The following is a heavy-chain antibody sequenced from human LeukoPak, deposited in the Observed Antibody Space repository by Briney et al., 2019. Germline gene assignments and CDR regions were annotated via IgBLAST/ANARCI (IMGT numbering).Heavy chain of an antibody. CDR1: GGSISSSSYY. Sequence: PSETLSLTCTVSGGSISSSSYYWGWIRQPPGKGLEWIGSIYYSGSTYYNPSLKSRVTISVDTSKNQFSLKLTSLTAADTAVYYCARTNHYDFWTFDYWGQGTLVTVSS. CDR2: IYYSGST. V-gene: IGHV4-39*07. J-gene: IGHJ4*02. D-gene: IGHD3-3*01. CDR3: ARTNHYDFWTFDY.